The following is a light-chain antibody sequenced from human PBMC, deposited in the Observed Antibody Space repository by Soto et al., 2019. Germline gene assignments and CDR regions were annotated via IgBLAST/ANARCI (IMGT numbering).Light chain of an antibody. J-gene: IGKJ1*01. CDR1: QSVNSNY. Sequence: MVMPQSPAILSVSPGESATLSCRASQSVNSNYLAWYQQHPGQPPRLLIYGASSRATGIPDRFSGSGSGTDFTLTIRRLEPEDFAVYYCQQYGSSYPWTFGQGTKVDIK. CDR3: QQYGSSYPWT. V-gene: IGKV3-20*01. CDR2: GAS.